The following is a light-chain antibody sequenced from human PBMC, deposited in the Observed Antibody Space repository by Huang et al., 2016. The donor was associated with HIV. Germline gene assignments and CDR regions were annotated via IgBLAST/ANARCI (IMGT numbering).Light chain of an antibody. J-gene: IGKJ1*01. CDR2: WAS. Sequence: DIVVTQSPGSLALSLGERAAINCTSSQSVFHSFNNKNYLIWYQVKPGQSPRLLIYWASTRESGVPDRCRGSGSGTDFTLTISSLQAEDVAVYYCHQYYSSPQTFGQGTKVEV. CDR1: QSVFHSFNNKNY. CDR3: HQYYSSPQT. V-gene: IGKV4-1*01.